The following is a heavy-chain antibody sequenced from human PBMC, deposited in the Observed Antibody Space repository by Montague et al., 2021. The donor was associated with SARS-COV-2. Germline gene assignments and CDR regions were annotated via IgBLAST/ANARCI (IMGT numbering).Heavy chain of an antibody. J-gene: IGHJ4*02. D-gene: IGHD2-8*01. CDR2: INPNSGGT. CDR3: ARDIGRIDCPNGVCYTGGGDY. Sequence: SVKVSCKASGYTFTGYYMHWVRQAPGQGLEWMGWINPNSGGTNYAQKFQGRVTMTRDTSISTAYMELSRLRSDDTAVYSCARDIGRIDCPNGVCYTGGGDYWGQGTLVTVSS. V-gene: IGHV1-2*02. CDR1: GYTFTGYY.